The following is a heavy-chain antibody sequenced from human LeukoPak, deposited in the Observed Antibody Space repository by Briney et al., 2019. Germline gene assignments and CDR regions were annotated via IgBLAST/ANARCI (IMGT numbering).Heavy chain of an antibody. D-gene: IGHD6-6*01. CDR3: ARQSRGEGIAARWGLGYFDY. J-gene: IGHJ4*02. V-gene: IGHV4-39*01. CDR1: GGSISSSSYY. Sequence: SETLSLTCTVSGGSISSSSYYWGWIRQPPGKGLEWIGSIYYSGSTYYNPSLKSRVTISVDTSKNQFSLKLSSVTAADTAVYYCARQSRGEGIAARWGLGYFDYWGQGTLVTVSS. CDR2: IYYSGST.